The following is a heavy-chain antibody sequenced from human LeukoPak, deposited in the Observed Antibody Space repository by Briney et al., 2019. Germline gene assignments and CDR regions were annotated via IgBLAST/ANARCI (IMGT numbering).Heavy chain of an antibody. CDR3: ARDRARRHIVATIYYYYYYGMDV. Sequence: TGGSLRLSCAASGFTFSSYGMHWVRQAPGKGLEWVAVIWYDGSNKYYADSVKGRFTISRDNSKNTLYLQMNSLRAEDTAVYYCARDRARRHIVATIYYYYYYGMDVWGQGTTVTVSS. V-gene: IGHV3-33*08. CDR1: GFTFSSYG. D-gene: IGHD5-12*01. CDR2: IWYDGSNK. J-gene: IGHJ6*02.